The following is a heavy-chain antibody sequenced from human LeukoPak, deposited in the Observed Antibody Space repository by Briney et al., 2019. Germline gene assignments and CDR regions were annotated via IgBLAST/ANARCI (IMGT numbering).Heavy chain of an antibody. V-gene: IGHV4-39*01. Sequence: SETLSLTCTVSGGSISSSSYYWGWIRQPPGKGLEWIGSIYYSGSTYYNPSLKSRVTISVDTSKNQFSLKLSSVTAADTAVYYCASYYYDSSGYYYVAFDISGQRTIGTVSS. CDR1: GGSISSSSYY. CDR2: IYYSGST. D-gene: IGHD3-22*01. J-gene: IGHJ3*02. CDR3: ASYYYDSSGYYYVAFDI.